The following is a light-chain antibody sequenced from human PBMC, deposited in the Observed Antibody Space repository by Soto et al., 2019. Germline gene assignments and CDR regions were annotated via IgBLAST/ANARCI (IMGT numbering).Light chain of an antibody. CDR1: NSDVGSYNY. J-gene: IGLJ2*01. CDR2: DVS. CDR3: SSYTGSRTVV. V-gene: IGLV2-14*01. Sequence: ALTQPASVSGSPGQSIAISCTGTNSDVGSYNYVSWYQQYPGKAPKLVIFDVSRRPSGVSDRFSGSKSGNTASLTISGLQAEDEADYYCSSYTGSRTVVFGGGTKVTVL.